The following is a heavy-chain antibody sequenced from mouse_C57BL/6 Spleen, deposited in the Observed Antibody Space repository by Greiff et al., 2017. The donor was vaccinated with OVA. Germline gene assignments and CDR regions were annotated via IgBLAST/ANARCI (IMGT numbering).Heavy chain of an antibody. CDR3: ARYDYDSDAMDY. CDR1: GYTFTSYW. D-gene: IGHD2-4*01. V-gene: IGHV1-55*01. CDR2: IYPGSGST. Sequence: QVQLQQPGAELVKPGASVKMSCKASGYTFTSYWITWVKQRPGQGLEWIGDIYPGSGSTNYNEKFKSKATLTVDTSSSTAYMQLSSLTSEDSAVYYCARYDYDSDAMDYWGQGTSVTVSS. J-gene: IGHJ4*01.